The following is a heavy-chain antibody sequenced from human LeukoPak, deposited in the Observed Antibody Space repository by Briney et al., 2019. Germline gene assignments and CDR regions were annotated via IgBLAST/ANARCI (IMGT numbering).Heavy chain of an antibody. Sequence: GGSLRLSCAASGFTFSSYAMSWVHQAPGKGLEWVSAISGSGGSTYYADSVKGRFTISRDNSKNTLYLQMNSLRAEDTAVYYCAKTHSYGYAFDYWGQGTLVTVSS. CDR1: GFTFSSYA. CDR2: ISGSGGST. D-gene: IGHD5-18*01. CDR3: AKTHSYGYAFDY. J-gene: IGHJ4*02. V-gene: IGHV3-23*01.